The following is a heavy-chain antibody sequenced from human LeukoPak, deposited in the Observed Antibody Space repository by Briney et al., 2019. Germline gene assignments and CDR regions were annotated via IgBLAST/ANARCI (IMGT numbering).Heavy chain of an antibody. V-gene: IGHV1-69*01. CDR1: GGTFSSYA. CDR2: IIPIFGTA. Sequence: GSSVKVSCKASGGTFSSYAFSWVRQAPGQGLEWMGGIIPIFGTANYAQKFQGRVTITADESTSTAYMELSSLRSGDTAVYYCASGVRGVIIPTSFDYWGQGTLVTVSS. J-gene: IGHJ4*02. D-gene: IGHD3-10*01. CDR3: ASGVRGVIIPTSFDY.